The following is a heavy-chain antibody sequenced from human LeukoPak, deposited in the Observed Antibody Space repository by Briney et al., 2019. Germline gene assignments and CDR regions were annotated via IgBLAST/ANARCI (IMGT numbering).Heavy chain of an antibody. J-gene: IGHJ4*02. Sequence: PGGSLRLSCAASGFTFSRYWMSWVRQAPGKGLEWLANRKQDGSEKYYVDSVKGRFTISRDNAKNSLYLQMNSLRADDRAVYYCALGGWEYTPQSSSDFDHWGQGTLVTVSS. CDR2: RKQDGSEK. D-gene: IGHD1-26*01. CDR1: GFTFSRYW. V-gene: IGHV3-7*01. CDR3: ALGGWEYTPQSSSDFDH.